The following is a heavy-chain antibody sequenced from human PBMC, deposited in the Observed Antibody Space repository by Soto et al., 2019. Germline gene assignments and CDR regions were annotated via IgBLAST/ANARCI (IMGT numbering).Heavy chain of an antibody. CDR1: GFTFSSYG. J-gene: IGHJ6*03. V-gene: IGHV3-30*18. Sequence: GGSLRLSCAASGFTFSSYGMHWVRQAPGKGLEWVAVISHDGSNKYYADSVKGRFTISRDNSKNTLYLQMNSLRAEDTAVYYCAKGDYSNLLYYYYYMDVWGKGTTVTVSS. CDR3: AKGDYSNLLYYYYYMDV. CDR2: ISHDGSNK. D-gene: IGHD4-4*01.